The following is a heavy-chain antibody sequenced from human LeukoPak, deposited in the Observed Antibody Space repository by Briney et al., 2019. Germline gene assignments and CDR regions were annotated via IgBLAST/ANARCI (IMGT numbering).Heavy chain of an antibody. D-gene: IGHD3-3*01. Sequence: SVKVSCKASGYIFNDYYMHWVRQAPGQGLEWMGWINPNSGFTNYAQKFQGRVSMTRDMSISTAYMELSSLGSDDTAVYYCARDKSTTVRFLQYYWGQGTLVTVSS. J-gene: IGHJ4*02. CDR3: ARDKSTTVRFLQYY. CDR1: GYIFNDYY. V-gene: IGHV1-2*02. CDR2: INPNSGFT.